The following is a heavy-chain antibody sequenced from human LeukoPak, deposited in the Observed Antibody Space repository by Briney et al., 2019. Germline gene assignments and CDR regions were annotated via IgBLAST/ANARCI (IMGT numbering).Heavy chain of an antibody. D-gene: IGHD3-22*01. J-gene: IGHJ4*02. CDR3: ARLKRGRLTAYDSRGRGTFDY. CDR1: GDSISSSSSY. V-gene: IGHV4-39*07. CDR2: IYYRGST. Sequence: SETLSLTCTVSGDSISSSSSYWGWIRQPPGEGLEWIGSIYYRGSTYYNPSLKSRVTISVDTSKNLFSLKLSSVPAADTAVYYCARLKRGRLTAYDSRGRGTFDYWGQGTLVTVSS.